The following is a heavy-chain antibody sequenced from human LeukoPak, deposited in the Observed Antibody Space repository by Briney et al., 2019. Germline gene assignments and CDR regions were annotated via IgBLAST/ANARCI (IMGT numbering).Heavy chain of an antibody. Sequence: GGSLRLSCVVSGFTFSRYWMSWVRQAPGKGLGWVASIKQDGDEKYYVDSVKGRFTISRDNAKKSLYLQMNSLRAEDTAVYYCASHDYGDYASFDYWGQGTLVTVSS. CDR1: GFTFSRYW. CDR3: ASHDYGDYASFDY. D-gene: IGHD4-17*01. CDR2: IKQDGDEK. J-gene: IGHJ4*02. V-gene: IGHV3-7*03.